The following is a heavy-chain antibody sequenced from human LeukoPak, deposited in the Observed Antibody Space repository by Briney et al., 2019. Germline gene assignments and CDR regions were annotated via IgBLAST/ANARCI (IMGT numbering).Heavy chain of an antibody. CDR2: INPSGGST. J-gene: IGHJ4*02. CDR1: GYTFTDYY. V-gene: IGHV1-46*01. CDR3: ARDHTGGYHTFDY. Sequence: ASVKVSCKVSGYTFTDYYMHWVQQAPGKGLEWMGIINPSGGSTSYAQKLQGRVTMTRDTSTSTVYMELSSLRSEDTAVYYCARDHTGGYHTFDYWGQGTLVTVSS. D-gene: IGHD5-12*01.